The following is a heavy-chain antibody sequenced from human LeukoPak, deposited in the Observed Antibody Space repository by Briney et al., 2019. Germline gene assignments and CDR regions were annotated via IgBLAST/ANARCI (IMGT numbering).Heavy chain of an antibody. CDR3: AKDQGSSSCLDY. CDR1: GFTFSSYA. D-gene: IGHD6-13*01. Sequence: GGSLRLSCAASGFTFSSYAMSWVRQAPGKGLEWVSGISGSGDNIYYAESVKGRFTISRDNSKNTLYLQMNSLRAEDTAVYYCAKDQGSSSCLDYWGQGTLVTVSS. J-gene: IGHJ4*02. V-gene: IGHV3-23*01. CDR2: ISGSGDNI.